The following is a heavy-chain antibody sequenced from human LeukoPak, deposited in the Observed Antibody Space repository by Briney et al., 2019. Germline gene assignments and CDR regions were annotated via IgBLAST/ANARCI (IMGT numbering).Heavy chain of an antibody. Sequence: GGSLRLSCAASGFTFSNYAMSWVRQAPGKGLEWVSLIYSGGSTYYADSVKGRFTISRDNSKNTVYLQMNSLRAEDTAVYYCARYYYDRSGYPYYLDYWGQGTMVTVSS. V-gene: IGHV3-53*01. CDR3: ARYYYDRSGYPYYLDY. CDR1: GFTFSNYA. D-gene: IGHD3-22*01. J-gene: IGHJ4*02. CDR2: IYSGGST.